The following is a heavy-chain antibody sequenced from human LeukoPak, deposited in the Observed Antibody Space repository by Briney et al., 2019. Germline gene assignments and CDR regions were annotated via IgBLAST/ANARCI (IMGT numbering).Heavy chain of an antibody. CDR1: GYSFTSYW. CDR3: ARPRRSSGWTAFDY. D-gene: IGHD6-19*01. CDR2: IYPGDSDT. Sequence: GESLKISCKGSGYSFTSYWIGWVRQMPGKGLEWMGIIYPGDSDTKYRPSFQGQVTMSADKSISTAYLQWSSLKASDTAMYYCARPRRSSGWTAFDYWGQGTLVTVYS. J-gene: IGHJ4*02. V-gene: IGHV5-51*01.